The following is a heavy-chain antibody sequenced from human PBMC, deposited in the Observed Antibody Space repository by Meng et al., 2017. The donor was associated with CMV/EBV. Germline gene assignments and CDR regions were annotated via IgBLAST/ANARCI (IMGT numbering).Heavy chain of an antibody. CDR1: GYTFTSYG. J-gene: IGHJ6*02. Sequence: ASVKVSCKASGYTFTSYGISWVRQAPGQGLEWMGWISAYNGNTNYAQKLQGRVTITRNSSISTAYMELSSLRSEDTAVYYCAREVGDGNDINYYYYYGMDVWGQGTTVTVSS. CDR3: AREVGDGNDINYYYYYGMDV. D-gene: IGHD3-9*01. V-gene: IGHV1-18*01. CDR2: ISAYNGNT.